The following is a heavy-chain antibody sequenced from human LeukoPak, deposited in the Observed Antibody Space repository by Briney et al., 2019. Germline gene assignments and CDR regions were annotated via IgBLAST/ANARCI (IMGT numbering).Heavy chain of an antibody. J-gene: IGHJ4*02. CDR3: AKPYHYYDSSGPKSY. V-gene: IGHV3-23*01. Sequence: GGSLRLSCAASGFTFSSYGMSWVRQAPGKGLEWVSAISGSGGSTYYADSVKGRFTISRDNSKNTLYLQMNSLRAEDTAVYYCAKPYHYYDSSGPKSYWGQGTLVTVSA. CDR1: GFTFSSYG. CDR2: ISGSGGST. D-gene: IGHD3-22*01.